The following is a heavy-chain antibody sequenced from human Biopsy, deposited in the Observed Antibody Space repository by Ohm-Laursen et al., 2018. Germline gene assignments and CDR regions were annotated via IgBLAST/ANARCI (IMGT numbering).Heavy chain of an antibody. D-gene: IGHD2-8*01. CDR3: ARDPLNGHKHFDY. Sequence: GSSVKVSCNASSYTFTDYNIHWMRQAPGQGLEWLGYINCKTGATNYVQKLQGTVTMTRGTSKRTDYLALDNLRSANTAIYYCARDPLNGHKHFDYWGQGTLVTVSS. CDR1: SYTFTDYN. V-gene: IGHV1-2*02. J-gene: IGHJ4*01. CDR2: INCKTGAT.